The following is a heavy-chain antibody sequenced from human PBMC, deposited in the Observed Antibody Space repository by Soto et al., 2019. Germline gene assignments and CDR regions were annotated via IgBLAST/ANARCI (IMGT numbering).Heavy chain of an antibody. CDR2: IYYSGST. Sequence: PSETLSLTCTVSGGSISSGGYYWSWIRQHPGKGLEWIGYIYYSGSTNYNPSLKSRVTISVDTSKNQFSLKLSSVTAADTAVYYCAKYGGYHNWFDPWGQGTLVTVSS. CDR1: GGSISSGGYY. J-gene: IGHJ5*02. V-gene: IGHV4-61*08. D-gene: IGHD5-12*01. CDR3: AKYGGYHNWFDP.